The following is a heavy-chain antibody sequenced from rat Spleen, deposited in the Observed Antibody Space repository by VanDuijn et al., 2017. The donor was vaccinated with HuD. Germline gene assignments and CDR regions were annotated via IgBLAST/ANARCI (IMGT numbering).Heavy chain of an antibody. V-gene: IGHV5-25*01. Sequence: EVQLVESDGGLVQPGRSMKLSCAASGFTFSDYYMAWVRQAPTKGLEWVASISPSGGSTYYRDSVKGRFTISRDNAKSTLYLQMDSLRSEDTATYYCATLDYWYFDFWGPGTMVTVSS. CDR3: ATLDYWYFDF. J-gene: IGHJ1*01. CDR1: GFTFSDYY. CDR2: ISPSGGST.